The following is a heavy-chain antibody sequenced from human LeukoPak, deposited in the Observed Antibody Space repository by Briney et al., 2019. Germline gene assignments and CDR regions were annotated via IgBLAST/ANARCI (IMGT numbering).Heavy chain of an antibody. V-gene: IGHV3-23*01. D-gene: IGHD6-13*01. J-gene: IGHJ6*02. Sequence: AGGSLRLSCAASGFTFSNYAMSWVRQAPGKGLEWVSAISGSGGSTYYADSVKGRFTISRDNSKNTLYLQMNSLRAEDTAVYYCAKVGAAAGRNYYYYGMDVWGQGTTVTVSS. CDR1: GFTFSNYA. CDR3: AKVGAAAGRNYYYYGMDV. CDR2: ISGSGGST.